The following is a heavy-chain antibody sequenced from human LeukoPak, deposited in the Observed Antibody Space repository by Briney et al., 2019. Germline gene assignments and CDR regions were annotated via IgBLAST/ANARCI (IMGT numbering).Heavy chain of an antibody. D-gene: IGHD5-18*01. CDR1: GYSFTSYW. CDR2: IYPSDSDT. CDR3: ARQGNSYGYNY. J-gene: IGHJ4*02. Sequence: GESLKISCKGSGYSFTSYWIAWVRQMPGKGLGWMGIIYPSDSDTRYSPSFQGQVTISADKSITTAYLQWSSLEASDTAIYFCARQGNSYGYNYWGQGTLVTVSS. V-gene: IGHV5-51*01.